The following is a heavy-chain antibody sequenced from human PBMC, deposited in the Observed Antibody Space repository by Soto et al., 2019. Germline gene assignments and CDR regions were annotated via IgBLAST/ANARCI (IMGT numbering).Heavy chain of an antibody. J-gene: IGHJ6*02. CDR2: IYYSGST. D-gene: IGHD3-10*01. CDR1: GGSISSGDYY. V-gene: IGHV4-30-4*01. CDR3: ARDYMVRGVISDYYYYGMDV. Sequence: TVSLTCTVSGGSISSGDYYWSWIRQPPGKGLEWIGYIYYSGSTYYNPSLKSRVTISVDTSKNQFSLKLSSVTAADTAVYYCARDYMVRGVISDYYYYGMDVWGQGTTVTVSS.